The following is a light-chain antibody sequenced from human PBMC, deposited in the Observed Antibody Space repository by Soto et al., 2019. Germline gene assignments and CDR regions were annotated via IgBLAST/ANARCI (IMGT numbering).Light chain of an antibody. CDR3: QQRSNWPLLT. Sequence: EIVLTQSPGTLSLSPGERATLSCRASQSVFNNHIGWYQQKPGQAPRRLIFGASFRATGIPDRFSGSGSGTDFTLTISSLEPEDFAVYYCQQRSNWPLLTFGGGTKVDIK. J-gene: IGKJ4*01. V-gene: IGKV3D-20*02. CDR1: QSVFNNH. CDR2: GAS.